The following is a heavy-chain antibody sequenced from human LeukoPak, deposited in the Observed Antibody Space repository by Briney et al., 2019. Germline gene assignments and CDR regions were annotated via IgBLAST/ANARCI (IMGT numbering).Heavy chain of an antibody. CDR3: AKATGGNAYDYIDY. Sequence: GGSLRLSCAASGFTFSSYGMNWVRQAPGKGLEWVSATSGSGSSPNYSDSVKGRFTISRDNSKNTLYLQMNSLRAEDTAVYYCAKATGGNAYDYIDYWGQGTLVTVSS. D-gene: IGHD4-23*01. V-gene: IGHV3-23*01. CDR2: TSGSGSSP. J-gene: IGHJ4*02. CDR1: GFTFSSYG.